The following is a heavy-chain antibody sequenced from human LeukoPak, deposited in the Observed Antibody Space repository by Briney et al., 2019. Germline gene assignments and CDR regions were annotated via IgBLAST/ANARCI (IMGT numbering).Heavy chain of an antibody. CDR2: IYYSGST. D-gene: IGHD1-7*01. CDR1: GGSISSHY. V-gene: IGHV4-59*11. CDR3: ARGGTTFDY. J-gene: IGHJ4*02. Sequence: SETLSLTCTVSGGSISSHYWSWIRQPPGKGLEWIGYIYYSGSTNYNPSLKSRVTISVDTSKNQFSLKLSSVTAADTAVYYCARGGTTFDYWGQGTLVTVSS.